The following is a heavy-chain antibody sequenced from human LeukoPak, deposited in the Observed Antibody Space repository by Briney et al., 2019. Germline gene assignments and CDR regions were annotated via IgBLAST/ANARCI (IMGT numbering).Heavy chain of an antibody. J-gene: IGHJ6*02. CDR2: ISGSGGST. Sequence: PGGSLRLSCAASGFTFSSYAMSWVRQAPGKGLEWVSAISGSGGSTYYADSVKGRFTISRDNSKNTLYLQMNSLRAEDTAVYYCAKVPHYDFWSGYNYYGMDVWGHGTTVTGSS. CDR1: GFTFSSYA. CDR3: AKVPHYDFWSGYNYYGMDV. D-gene: IGHD3-3*01. V-gene: IGHV3-23*01.